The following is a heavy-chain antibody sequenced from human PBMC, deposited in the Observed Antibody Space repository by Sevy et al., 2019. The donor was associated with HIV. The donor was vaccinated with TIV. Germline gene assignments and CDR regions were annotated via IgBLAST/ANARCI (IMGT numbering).Heavy chain of an antibody. CDR2: ISGNGENT. D-gene: IGHD3-3*02. CDR3: ARDGRGISAFDI. J-gene: IGHJ3*02. V-gene: IGHV3-23*01. Sequence: GGSLRLSCAASEFTFSSHAVSWVRQAPGKGLEWVSAISGNGENTHYADSVRGRFTISRDNFKNTLYLHMITLRAEDTALYYCARDGRGISAFDIWGQGTMVTVSS. CDR1: EFTFSSHA.